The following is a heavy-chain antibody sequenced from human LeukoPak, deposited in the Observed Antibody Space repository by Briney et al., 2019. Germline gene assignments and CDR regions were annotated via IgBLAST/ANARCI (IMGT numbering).Heavy chain of an antibody. D-gene: IGHD4-11*01. J-gene: IGHJ5*02. CDR2: FDPEDGET. Sequence: EASVKVSCKVSGYTLTELSMHWVRQAPGKGLEWMGGFDPEDGETIYAQKFQGRVTMTEDTSTDTAYMELSSLRSEDTAVYYCATGIFLGATVRPGNWFDPWGQGTLVTVSS. CDR1: GYTLTELS. V-gene: IGHV1-24*01. CDR3: ATGIFLGATVRPGNWFDP.